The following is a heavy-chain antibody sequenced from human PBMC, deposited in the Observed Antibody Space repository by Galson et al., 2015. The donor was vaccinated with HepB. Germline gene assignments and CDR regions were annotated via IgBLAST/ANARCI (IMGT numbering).Heavy chain of an antibody. D-gene: IGHD6-6*01. CDR3: AREGSDIAARPGFLPRYYYMDV. CDR1: GFTFSSYS. J-gene: IGHJ6*03. Sequence: SLRLSCAASGFTFSSYSMNWVRQAPGKGLEWVSSISSSSSYIYYADSVKGRFTISRDNAKNSLYLQMNSLRAEDTAVYYCAREGSDIAARPGFLPRYYYMDVWGKGTTVTVSS. CDR2: ISSSSSYI. V-gene: IGHV3-21*01.